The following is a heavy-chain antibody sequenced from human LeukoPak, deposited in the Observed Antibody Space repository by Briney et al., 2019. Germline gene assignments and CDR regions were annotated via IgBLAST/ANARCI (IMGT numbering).Heavy chain of an antibody. V-gene: IGHV3-30-3*01. Sequence: PGGSLRLSCAASGFTFSSYAMHWVRQAPGKGLEWVAVISYDGSNKYYADSVKGRFTISRDNSKNTLYLQMNSLRAEDTAVYYCARSELELTVPWFDPWGQGTLVTVSS. D-gene: IGHD1-7*01. J-gene: IGHJ5*02. CDR2: ISYDGSNK. CDR3: ARSELELTVPWFDP. CDR1: GFTFSSYA.